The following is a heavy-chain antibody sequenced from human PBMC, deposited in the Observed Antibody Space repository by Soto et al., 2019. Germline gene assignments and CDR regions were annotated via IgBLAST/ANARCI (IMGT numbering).Heavy chain of an antibody. Sequence: QVQLVQSGAEVKKPGSSVKVSCKASGGTFSSYAISWVRQAPGQGLEWMGGIIPIFGTANYAQKFQGRVTITADESTSTAYRELSSLRSEDMAVYYCARADNYDFWSGYYTNNWFDPWGQGTLVTVSS. CDR3: ARADNYDFWSGYYTNNWFDP. CDR1: GGTFSSYA. D-gene: IGHD3-3*01. J-gene: IGHJ5*02. CDR2: IIPIFGTA. V-gene: IGHV1-69*01.